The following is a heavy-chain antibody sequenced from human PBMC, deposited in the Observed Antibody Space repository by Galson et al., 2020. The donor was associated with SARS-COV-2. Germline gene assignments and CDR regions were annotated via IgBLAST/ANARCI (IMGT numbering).Heavy chain of an antibody. CDR2: IYYTGST. J-gene: IGHJ6*02. Sequence: ASETLSLTCSVPTGSISNSYWSCVRQPPGKGLEWIGYIYYTGSTNYNPSLKSQITISVDPSQNQFSLMLRSVTAADTAMYYCARGGVPYYYYGLDVWGQGTTVIVS. CDR1: TGSISNSY. V-gene: IGHV4-59*01. CDR3: ARGGVPYYYYGLDV. D-gene: IGHD3-10*01.